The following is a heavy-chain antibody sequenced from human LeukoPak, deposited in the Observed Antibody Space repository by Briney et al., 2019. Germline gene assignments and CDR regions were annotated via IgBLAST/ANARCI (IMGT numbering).Heavy chain of an antibody. CDR3: ARGKSSVWPVGLCMDV. D-gene: IGHD6-19*01. Sequence: GASVKVSCKASGYSFTNYYMHWVRQAPGQGLEWMGLIIPSAGTTTYAQKFQGRVTVTRDTSTSTVYMDLSSLKSEDTAVYYCARGKSSVWPVGLCMDVWGQGTTVTVSS. CDR1: GYSFTNYY. CDR2: IIPSAGTT. J-gene: IGHJ6*02. V-gene: IGHV1-46*01.